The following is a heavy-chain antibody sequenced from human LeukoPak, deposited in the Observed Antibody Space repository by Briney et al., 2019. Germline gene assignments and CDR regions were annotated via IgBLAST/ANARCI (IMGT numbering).Heavy chain of an antibody. V-gene: IGHV4-59*01. J-gene: IGHJ4*02. D-gene: IGHD3-10*01. CDR1: GGSISNYL. CDR3: ARDKSLRGNWFGNDY. CDR2: ISSSGT. Sequence: PSETLSLTCTVSGGSISNYLWSWIRQSPGQGPEWIGYISSSGTNYNPSLGSRVTISVDTSKNQFSLKLSSVTAADTAVYYCARDKSLRGNWFGNDYWGQGTLVNVSS.